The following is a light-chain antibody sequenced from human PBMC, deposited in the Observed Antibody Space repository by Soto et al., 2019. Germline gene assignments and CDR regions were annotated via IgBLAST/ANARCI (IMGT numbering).Light chain of an antibody. CDR3: QQYGRSLT. CDR1: QSATNSY. Sequence: EIVLTQSPGTLSLSPGERATLSCRASQSATNSYLAWYQQKPGQAPRLFIYDASRRATGIPDRFSGSGSGTDVTLTISRLQPEDFAVYYCQQYGRSLTFGGGTKVEIK. V-gene: IGKV3-20*01. CDR2: DAS. J-gene: IGKJ4*01.